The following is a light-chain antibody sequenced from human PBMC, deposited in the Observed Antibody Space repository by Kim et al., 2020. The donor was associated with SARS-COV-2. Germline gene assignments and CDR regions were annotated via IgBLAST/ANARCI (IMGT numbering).Light chain of an antibody. V-gene: IGKV1-39*01. CDR2: GAS. J-gene: IGKJ5*01. CDR3: QQSHSAPIT. CDR1: QTISTY. Sequence: DIQMTQSPSSLPASVGDRVTIACRASQTISTYLNWYQQKSGQAPRLLIYGASTLQGGVPSRFSGSGSGTEFTLTIANVQPEDFATYYCQQSHSAPITFGQGTRLEI.